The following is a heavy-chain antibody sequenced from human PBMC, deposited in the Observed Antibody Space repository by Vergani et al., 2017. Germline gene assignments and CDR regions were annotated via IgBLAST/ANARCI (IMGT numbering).Heavy chain of an antibody. Sequence: EVQLVESGGGLVKPGGSLRLSCAASGFTFSSYSMNWVRQAPGKGLEWVSSISSSSSYIYYADSVKGRFTISRDNAKNSLYLQMNSLRAEDTAVYYCARDEHDYYYYYMDVWGKGTTVTVSS. J-gene: IGHJ6*03. CDR1: GFTFSSYS. CDR2: ISSSSSYI. V-gene: IGHV3-21*01. CDR3: ARDEHDYYYYYMDV. D-gene: IGHD2-21*01.